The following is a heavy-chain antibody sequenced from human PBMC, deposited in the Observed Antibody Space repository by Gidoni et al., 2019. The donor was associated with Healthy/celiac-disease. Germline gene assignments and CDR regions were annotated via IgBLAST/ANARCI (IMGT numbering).Heavy chain of an antibody. CDR3: ARDRGMITFGGVY. Sequence: EVQLVESGGGLVQPGGSLRLSCAASGFTFSSYWMSWVRQAPGKGLEWVAKIKQDGSEKYYVDSVKGRFTISRDNAKNSLYLQMNSLRAEDTAVYYCARDRGMITFGGVYWGQGTLVTVSS. V-gene: IGHV3-7*04. CDR1: GFTFSSYW. CDR2: IKQDGSEK. D-gene: IGHD3-16*01. J-gene: IGHJ4*02.